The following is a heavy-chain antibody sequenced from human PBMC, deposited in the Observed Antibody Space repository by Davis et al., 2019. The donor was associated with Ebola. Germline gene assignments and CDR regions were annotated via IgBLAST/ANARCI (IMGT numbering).Heavy chain of an antibody. CDR1: GFTSSSYA. J-gene: IGHJ4*02. Sequence: PGGSLRLSCAPSGFTSSSYAMHWVRQAPGKGLEYVSAISSNGGSTYYANSVKGRFTISRDNSKNTLYLQMGSLRAEDMAVYYCARDPTMIGLLDYWGQGTLVTVSS. D-gene: IGHD3-22*01. CDR3: ARDPTMIGLLDY. CDR2: ISSNGGST. V-gene: IGHV3-64*01.